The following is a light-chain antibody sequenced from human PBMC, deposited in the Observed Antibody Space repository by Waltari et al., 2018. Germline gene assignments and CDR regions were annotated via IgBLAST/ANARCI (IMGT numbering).Light chain of an antibody. CDR1: SADVGTYPY. V-gene: IGLV2-8*01. J-gene: IGLJ2*01. CDR3: TSYAGAHNLL. CDR2: EVT. Sequence: QSALTQPPSASGSPGQSVTISCAGTSADVGTYPYVSWYQQHPGRPPKLIIYEVTKRPSGVAARFSGSKSGNTASLTVSGLQAEDEADYYCTSYAGAHNLLFGGGTKLTVL.